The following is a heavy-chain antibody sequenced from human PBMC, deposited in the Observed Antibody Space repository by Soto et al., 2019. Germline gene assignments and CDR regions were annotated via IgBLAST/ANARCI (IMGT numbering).Heavy chain of an antibody. CDR3: ARASAGTGFDY. Sequence: PSETLSLTCAVSGGSISSGGYSWSWIRQPPGKGLEWIGYIYHSGSTYYNPSLKSRVTISVDRSKNQFSLKLSSVTAADTAVYYCARASAGTGFDYWGQGTLVTVYS. J-gene: IGHJ4*02. D-gene: IGHD6-13*01. V-gene: IGHV4-30-2*01. CDR1: GGSISSGGYS. CDR2: IYHSGST.